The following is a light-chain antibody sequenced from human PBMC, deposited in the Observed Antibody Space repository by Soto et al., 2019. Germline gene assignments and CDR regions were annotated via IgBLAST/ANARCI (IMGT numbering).Light chain of an antibody. V-gene: IGLV2-14*03. Sequence: QSVLTQPASVSGSPGQSITISCTGTSSDVGGYNYVSWYQHHPGKAPKLMIYDVSNRPSGVSHRFSGSKSGNTASLIISGLQAEDDADYYCSSYTSSSTLSTYVFGTGTQLTVL. CDR2: DVS. J-gene: IGLJ1*01. CDR1: SSDVGGYNY. CDR3: SSYTSSSTLSTYV.